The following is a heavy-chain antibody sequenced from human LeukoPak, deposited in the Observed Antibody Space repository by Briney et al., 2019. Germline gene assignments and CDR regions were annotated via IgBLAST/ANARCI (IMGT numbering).Heavy chain of an antibody. V-gene: IGHV4-34*01. D-gene: IGHD1-26*01. CDR1: GGSFSGHY. CDR3: ARGQGVTLIKVGKNWFDP. Sequence: SETLSLTCAVYGGSFSGHYWNWMRQTPGKGLEWIGEINHSGSINYNPSLKSRLTISVDTSKNQFSLKLTSVTAADTAVFYCARGQGVTLIKVGKNWFDPWSQGTPVIVSP. J-gene: IGHJ5*02. CDR2: INHSGSI.